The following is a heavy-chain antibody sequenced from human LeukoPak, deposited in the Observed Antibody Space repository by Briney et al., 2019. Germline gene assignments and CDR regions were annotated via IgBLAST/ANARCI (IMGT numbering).Heavy chain of an antibody. D-gene: IGHD6-6*01. J-gene: IGHJ4*02. CDR2: ISGSGGDT. V-gene: IGHV3-23*01. Sequence: PGGSLRLSCAASGFTFSNFLMTWVRQAPGKGPEWVSAISGSGGDTYYADSVKGRFTISRDNSKNTLYLQMNSLRAEDTAVYYCAKPLAARRWGDFDYWGQGTLVTVSS. CDR3: AKPLAARRWGDFDY. CDR1: GFTFSNFL.